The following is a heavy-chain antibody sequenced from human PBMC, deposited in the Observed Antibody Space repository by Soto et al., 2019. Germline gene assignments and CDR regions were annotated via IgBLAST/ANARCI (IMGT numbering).Heavy chain of an antibody. Sequence: PSQTLSLTCAISGDSVSGNNAAWNWIRQSPSRGLEWLGRTYYRSKWYREYAVSVKGQITINPDTSKNQFSLQLNSVAPEDAAVYYCARTNGYLDYWGQGILVTVSS. D-gene: IGHD4-17*01. CDR2: TYYRSKWYR. J-gene: IGHJ4*02. V-gene: IGHV6-1*01. CDR3: ARTNGYLDY. CDR1: GDSVSGNNAA.